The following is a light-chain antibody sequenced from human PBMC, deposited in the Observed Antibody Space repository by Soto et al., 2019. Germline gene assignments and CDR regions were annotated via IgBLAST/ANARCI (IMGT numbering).Light chain of an antibody. Sequence: QSVLTQPPSVSEAPGQRVTISCTGTSSDIGAGYDVHWYQQLPGAAPKLLIYSNAIRPSGVPDRFSASKSGTSASLAITGLRAEDEADYYCQYYESSLTTYVFGTGTKVTVL. CDR3: QYYESSLTTYV. CDR2: SNA. CDR1: SSDIGAGYD. V-gene: IGLV1-40*01. J-gene: IGLJ1*01.